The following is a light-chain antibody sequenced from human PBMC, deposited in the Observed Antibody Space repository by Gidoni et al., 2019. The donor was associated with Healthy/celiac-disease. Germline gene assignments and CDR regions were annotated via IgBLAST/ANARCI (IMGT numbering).Light chain of an antibody. CDR1: RSDVGGYNY. V-gene: IGLV2-11*02. CDR3: CSYAGSYPVV. J-gene: IGLJ2*01. Sequence: QSALTQPRSLSGSPGQSVTISFTGTRSDVGGYNYVSWYQQHPGKAPKLMIYDVSKRPSGVPDRFSGSKAGNTASLTISGLQVEDEADYYCCSYAGSYPVVFGGGTKLTVL. CDR2: DVS.